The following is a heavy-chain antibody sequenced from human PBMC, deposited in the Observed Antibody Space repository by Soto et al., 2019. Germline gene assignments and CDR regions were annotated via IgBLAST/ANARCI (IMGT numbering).Heavy chain of an antibody. Sequence: QVQLQESGPGLVKPSQTLSLICTVSGTSITSGGYYWSWIRQHPGKGLEWIGCIYSSGSTSYNPSLKSRLAMSVDTSKNQFSLSLCSVTAADTAVYYCTRGTLHWGQGTLVTVSS. J-gene: IGHJ4*02. CDR3: TRGTLH. CDR2: IYSSGST. V-gene: IGHV4-31*03. CDR1: GTSITSGGYY.